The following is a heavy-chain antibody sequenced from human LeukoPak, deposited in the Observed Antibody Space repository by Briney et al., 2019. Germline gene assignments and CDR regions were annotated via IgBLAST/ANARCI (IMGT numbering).Heavy chain of an antibody. CDR3: ARVGTMVRGGPYYFDY. D-gene: IGHD3-10*01. CDR1: GGSISSYY. Sequence: PSETLSPTCTVSGGSISSYYWSWIRQPPGKGLEWIGYIYYSGSTNYNPSLKSRVTISVDTSKNQFSLKLSSVTAADTAVYYCARVGTMVRGGPYYFDYWGQGTLVTVSS. V-gene: IGHV4-59*01. CDR2: IYYSGST. J-gene: IGHJ4*02.